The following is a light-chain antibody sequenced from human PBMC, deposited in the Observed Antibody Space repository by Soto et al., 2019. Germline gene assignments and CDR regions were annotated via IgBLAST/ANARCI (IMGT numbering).Light chain of an antibody. Sequence: EIVLTQSPGTLSLSPGERATLSCRASQSVSNTYLAWYQHKPGQAPRLLIYGASRRATGIPDRFTGSGSGTDFTITITGLEPEDFAVYYCQQYGSSPTTFGPGTKVDI. V-gene: IGKV3-20*01. CDR1: QSVSNTY. CDR3: QQYGSSPTT. CDR2: GAS. J-gene: IGKJ3*01.